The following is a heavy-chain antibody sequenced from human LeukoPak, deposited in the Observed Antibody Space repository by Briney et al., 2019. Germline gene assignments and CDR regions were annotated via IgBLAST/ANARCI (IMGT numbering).Heavy chain of an antibody. J-gene: IGHJ4*02. Sequence: ASVKVSCKVSGYTLTELAMHWVRQPPGKGLEWMGGFDPEDGETIYAQKFRGRVTMTEDTSTDTAYMELSSLRSEDTAVYYCATDLRHYDYVWGSYRRNWGQGTLVTVSS. CDR3: ATDLRHYDYVWGSYRRN. CDR1: GYTLTELA. CDR2: FDPEDGET. D-gene: IGHD3-16*02. V-gene: IGHV1-24*01.